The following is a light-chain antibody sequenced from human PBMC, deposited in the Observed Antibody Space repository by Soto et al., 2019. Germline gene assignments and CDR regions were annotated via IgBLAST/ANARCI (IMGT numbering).Light chain of an antibody. CDR1: QSISDS. V-gene: IGKV1-39*01. Sequence: DIQMTQSPSSLSASVGDRVTITCRASQSISDSLNWYQHKPGTAPKLLIYAASSLQSGVPSRFSGGGSGTDFTLTISSLQPEDFVTYFCQQSFSFPATFDGGTKVEIK. CDR2: AAS. J-gene: IGKJ4*01. CDR3: QQSFSFPAT.